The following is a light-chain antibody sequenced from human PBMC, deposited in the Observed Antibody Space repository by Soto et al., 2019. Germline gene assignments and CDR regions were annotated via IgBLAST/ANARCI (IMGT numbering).Light chain of an antibody. CDR2: GAS. CDR1: RSLSSNS. V-gene: IGKV3-20*01. J-gene: IGKJ2*01. Sequence: EIVLTQSPGTLSLSPGDRATLSCRASRSLSSNSLAWYKQQPGQAPRLLIYGASSSAIGVPDRFSGSGSGTDFTLTISRLEAEDFAVYYCQQYGGSPLYSFGQGTKLEIK. CDR3: QQYGGSPLYS.